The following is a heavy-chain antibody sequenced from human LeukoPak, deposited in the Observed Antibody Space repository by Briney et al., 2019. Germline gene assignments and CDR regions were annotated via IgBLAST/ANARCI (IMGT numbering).Heavy chain of an antibody. CDR1: GFTVSGNY. V-gene: IGHV3-53*01. CDR2: IYSDDTT. Sequence: GGSLRLSCAVSGFTVSGNYMSWIRQAPGKGLEWVSLIYSDDTTLYADSVKGRFTISRDNSKNTVYLQVRSLRAEDTAVYYCAKDLGWIQFGYWGQGALVTVSS. J-gene: IGHJ4*02. D-gene: IGHD5-18*01. CDR3: AKDLGWIQFGY.